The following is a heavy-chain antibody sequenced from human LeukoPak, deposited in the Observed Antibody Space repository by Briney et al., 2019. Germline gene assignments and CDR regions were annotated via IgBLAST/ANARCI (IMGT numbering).Heavy chain of an antibody. CDR3: ARDGSFRGAFDI. D-gene: IGHD3-10*01. Sequence: SQTLSLTCTVSGGSISSGSYYWSWIRQPAGKGLEWIGRIYTSGSTNYNPSLKSRVTISVDTSKNQFSLKLSSVTAADTAVYYCARDGSFRGAFDIWGQGTMVTVSS. CDR2: IYTSGST. V-gene: IGHV4-61*02. CDR1: GGSISSGSYY. J-gene: IGHJ3*02.